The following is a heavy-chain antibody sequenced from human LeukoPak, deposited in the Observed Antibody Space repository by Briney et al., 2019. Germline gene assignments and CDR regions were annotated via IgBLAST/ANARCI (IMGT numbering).Heavy chain of an antibody. CDR2: IIPIFGTA. CDR3: ASPTTVTKVWYYYYGMDV. D-gene: IGHD4-11*01. V-gene: IGHV1-69*13. J-gene: IGHJ6*02. Sequence: SVKVSCKASGYTLTDYYMHWVRQAPGQGLEWMGGIIPIFGTANYAQKFQGRVTITADESTSTAYMELSSLRSEDTAVYYCASPTTVTKVWYYYYGMDVWGQGTTVTVSS. CDR1: GYTLTDYY.